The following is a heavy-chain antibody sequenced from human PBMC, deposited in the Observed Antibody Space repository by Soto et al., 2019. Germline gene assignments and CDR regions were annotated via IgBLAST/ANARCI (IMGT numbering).Heavy chain of an antibody. CDR1: GASSRGSKW. V-gene: IGHV4-4*02. CDR3: ARGKANVGGYNQFDP. Sequence: SETLSLTCAVAGASSRGSKWWSWVRQPPGKGLEWIGDIYHSGTTNYNPSLKSRVTMSVDKSKNQFSLNLTSVTAADTAVYYCARGKANVGGYNQFDPWGPGTLVTAS. J-gene: IGHJ5*02. CDR2: IYHSGTT. D-gene: IGHD3-16*01.